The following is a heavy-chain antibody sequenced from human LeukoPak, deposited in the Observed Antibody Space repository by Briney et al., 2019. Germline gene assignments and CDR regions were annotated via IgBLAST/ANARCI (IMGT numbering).Heavy chain of an antibody. D-gene: IGHD5-18*01. CDR3: AKDLGDYGGGYSYGWGRECYYYGMDV. CDR1: GFTFSSYG. Sequence: PGGSLRLSCAASGFTFSSYGMHWVRQAPGKGLEWVAVMSYDGSNKFYADSVKGRFTISRDNSKNTLYLQMNSLRAEDTAVYYCAKDLGDYGGGYSYGWGRECYYYGMDVWGKGTTVTVSS. J-gene: IGHJ6*04. CDR2: MSYDGSNK. V-gene: IGHV3-30*18.